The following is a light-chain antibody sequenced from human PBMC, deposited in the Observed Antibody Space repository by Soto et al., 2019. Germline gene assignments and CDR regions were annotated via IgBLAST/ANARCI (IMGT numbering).Light chain of an antibody. J-gene: IGKJ4*01. Sequence: EVVMTQSPATLSVSPGERATLSCRASQSVSSLLAWYQQKPGQAPRLLIYGASTRATGIPDRFSASGSGTEFALTISSLEPEDFAVYYCQQRSNWPGLTFGGGTKVEIK. V-gene: IGKV3-15*01. CDR1: QSVSSL. CDR2: GAS. CDR3: QQRSNWPGLT.